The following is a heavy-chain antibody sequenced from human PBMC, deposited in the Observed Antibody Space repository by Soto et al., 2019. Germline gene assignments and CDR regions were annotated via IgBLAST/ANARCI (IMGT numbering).Heavy chain of an antibody. V-gene: IGHV3-33*01. D-gene: IGHD6-6*01. CDR3: ARGIAARQLNGYYFDY. J-gene: IGHJ4*02. CDR2: IWYDGSNK. Sequence: GGSLRLSCAASGFTFSSYGMHWVRQAPGKGLEWVAVIWYDGSNKYYADSVKGRFTISRDNSKNTLYLQMNSLRAEDTAVYYCARGIAARQLNGYYFDYWGQGTLVTVSS. CDR1: GFTFSSYG.